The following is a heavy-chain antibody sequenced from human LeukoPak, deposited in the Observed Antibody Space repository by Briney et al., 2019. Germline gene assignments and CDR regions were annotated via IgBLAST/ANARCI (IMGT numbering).Heavy chain of an antibody. CDR1: GGSITSYY. CDR3: ARASSPITGTRYYFDY. J-gene: IGHJ4*02. CDR2: IYSSGGT. V-gene: IGHV4-4*07. D-gene: IGHD1-20*01. Sequence: PSETLSLTCSVSGGSITSYYWAWIRQSAGKGLEWIGRIYSSGGTNINPSLKSRVTMSVDTSKNQFSLKLSSVTAADTAVYYCARASSPITGTRYYFDYWGQGTLVTVSS.